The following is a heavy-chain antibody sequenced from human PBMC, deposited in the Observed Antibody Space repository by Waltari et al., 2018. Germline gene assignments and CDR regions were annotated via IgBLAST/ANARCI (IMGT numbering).Heavy chain of an antibody. D-gene: IGHD4-17*01. CDR3: ARLTLTTWCAFDI. J-gene: IGHJ3*02. CDR2: IYYSGST. CDR1: GGSISSSSYY. V-gene: IGHV4-39*01. Sequence: QLQLQESGPGLVKPSETLSLTCTVSGGSISSSSYYWGWIRQPPGRGLGWIGSIYYSGSTYYNPSLKSRVTISVDTSKNQFSLKLSSVTAADTAVYYCARLTLTTWCAFDIWGQGTMVTVSS.